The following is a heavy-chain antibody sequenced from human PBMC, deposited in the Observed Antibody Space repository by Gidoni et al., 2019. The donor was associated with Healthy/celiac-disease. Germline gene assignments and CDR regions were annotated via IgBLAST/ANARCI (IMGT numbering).Heavy chain of an antibody. Sequence: QVQLQQWGAGLLKPSETLSLTSAVYGGSFSGYYWSWIRQPPGKGLEWIGEINHSGSTNYNPSLKSRVTISVDTSKNQFSLKLSSVTAADTAVYYCARADDYGGSVLWGRGTLVTVSS. D-gene: IGHD4-17*01. CDR1: GGSFSGYY. CDR2: INHSGST. J-gene: IGHJ2*01. V-gene: IGHV4-34*01. CDR3: ARADDYGGSVL.